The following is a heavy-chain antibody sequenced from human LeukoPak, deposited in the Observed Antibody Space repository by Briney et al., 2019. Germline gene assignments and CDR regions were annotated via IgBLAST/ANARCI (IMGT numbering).Heavy chain of an antibody. J-gene: IGHJ4*02. CDR1: GLTFSSYA. D-gene: IGHD3-10*01. CDR2: ITDNGRKT. V-gene: IGHV3-23*01. Sequence: GRSLRLSCAASGLTFSSYAMNWVRQASGKGLEWVSGITDNGRKTYYADSVKGRFSISRDNSKNTLYLQMSDLRAEDTAVYYCAKITMATTPNYWGQGTLVTVSS. CDR3: AKITMATTPNY.